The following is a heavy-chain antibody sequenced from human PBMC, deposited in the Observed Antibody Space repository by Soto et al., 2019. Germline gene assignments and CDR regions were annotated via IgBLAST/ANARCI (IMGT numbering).Heavy chain of an antibody. Sequence: KLCSAVCRYTLRDYYMAWIRQAQGKGLEWVSYISGRSSETYYVDSVKGRFTISRDNAKNSLFLQMNDLRAEDTAVYYCARAPFSICGVATSCYYYALDVWGQGTTVTVSS. CDR3: ARAPFSICGVATSCYYYALDV. J-gene: IGHJ6*02. D-gene: IGHD3-3*01. CDR1: RYTLRDYY. CDR2: ISGRSSET. V-gene: IGHV3-11*06.